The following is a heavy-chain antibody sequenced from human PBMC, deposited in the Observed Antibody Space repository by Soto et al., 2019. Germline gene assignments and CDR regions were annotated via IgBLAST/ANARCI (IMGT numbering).Heavy chain of an antibody. J-gene: IGHJ4*02. D-gene: IGHD2-15*01. V-gene: IGHV3-30*18. Sequence: LRLSCAASGFTFSSYGMHWVRQAPGKGLEWVAVILYDGSNKYYADSMKGRFTISRDNSKNTLYLQMNSLRAEDSALYYCAKDRGALRWSEEHYYFDYWGQGSLVTVSS. CDR2: ILYDGSNK. CDR3: AKDRGALRWSEEHYYFDY. CDR1: GFTFSSYG.